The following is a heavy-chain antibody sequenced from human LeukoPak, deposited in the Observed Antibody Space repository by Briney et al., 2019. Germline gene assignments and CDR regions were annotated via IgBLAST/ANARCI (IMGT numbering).Heavy chain of an antibody. J-gene: IGHJ4*02. CDR1: GFTFSSYS. CDR3: ARGTDCDMTWEYDY. V-gene: IGHV3-21*01. CDR2: ISSSSSYI. Sequence: GGTLRLSCAVSGFTFSSYSMNWVRQAPGPGLEWVSSISSSSSYIYYADSVKGRFTISRDNAKNSLYLQMNSLRAEDTAVYYCARGTDCDMTWEYDYWGQGTLVTVSS. D-gene: IGHD3-9*01.